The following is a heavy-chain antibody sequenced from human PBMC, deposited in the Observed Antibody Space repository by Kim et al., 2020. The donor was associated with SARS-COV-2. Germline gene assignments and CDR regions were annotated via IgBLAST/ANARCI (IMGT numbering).Heavy chain of an antibody. J-gene: IGHJ4*02. Sequence: ASVKVSFKAYGYNFNTYGIHWVRQAPGQRLEWMGWINTGNGNTKYSEKFQNRVTITRDTSATTAYMELSSLTTEDTAVYYCSRKAYWGQGTLVTVSS. V-gene: IGHV1-3*04. CDR2: INTGNGNT. CDR3: SRKAY. CDR1: GYNFNTYG.